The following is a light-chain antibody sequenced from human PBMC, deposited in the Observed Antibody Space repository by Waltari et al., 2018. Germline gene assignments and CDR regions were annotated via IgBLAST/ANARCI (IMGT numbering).Light chain of an antibody. J-gene: IGLJ3*02. Sequence: QSALTQPPSASGSPGQSVTIPCTGTSSDVGAYNSVSWYQKHPGKAPKLLIYDVTERPSGVPNRFSGSKSGNTASLTVSGLQADDEADYYCSSFAGSDNLGVFGGGTKLTVL. CDR3: SSFAGSDNLGV. V-gene: IGLV2-8*01. CDR1: SSDVGAYNS. CDR2: DVT.